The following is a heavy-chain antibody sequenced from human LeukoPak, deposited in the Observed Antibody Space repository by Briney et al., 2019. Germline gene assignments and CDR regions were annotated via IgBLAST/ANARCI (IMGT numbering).Heavy chain of an antibody. CDR1: GFTFRTYD. D-gene: IGHD6-13*01. Sequence: PGGSLRLSCVVSGFTFRTYDMNWVRQAPGKGLEWVSYASSSGSTIYYTDSVKDRFTVSRDNANNSLYLDMNSLRAEDTAVYYCARGPFVLIAAAANDAFDIWGQGTMVTVSS. CDR3: ARGPFVLIAAAANDAFDI. CDR2: ASSSGSTI. J-gene: IGHJ3*02. V-gene: IGHV3-48*03.